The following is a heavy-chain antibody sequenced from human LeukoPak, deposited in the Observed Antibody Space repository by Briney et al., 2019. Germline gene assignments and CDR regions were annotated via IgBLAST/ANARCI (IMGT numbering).Heavy chain of an antibody. CDR2: IIPIFGTA. J-gene: IGHJ4*02. D-gene: IGHD6-19*01. CDR3: ARAPEGIRVAGQRYYFDY. Sequence: ASVKVSCKASGYTFTSYAISWVRQAPGQGLEWMGGIIPIFGTANYAQKFQGRVTITADESTSTAYMELSSLRSEDTAVYYCARAPEGIRVAGQRYYFDYWGQGTLVTVSS. V-gene: IGHV1-69*13. CDR1: GYTFTSYA.